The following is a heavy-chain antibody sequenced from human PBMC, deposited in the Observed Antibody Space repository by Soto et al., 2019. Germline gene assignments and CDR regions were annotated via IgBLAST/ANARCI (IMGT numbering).Heavy chain of an antibody. CDR1: GYSCTSYW. J-gene: IGHJ4*02. D-gene: IGHD3-22*01. CDR2: IYPGDSDT. Sequence: GESLKISCKGSGYSCTSYWIGWVRQMPGKGLEWMGIIYPGDSDTRYSPSFQGQVTISADKSISTAYLQWSSLKASDTAMYYCARLTSSKLYDSSGYPLDYWGQGTLVTVSS. CDR3: ARLTSSKLYDSSGYPLDY. V-gene: IGHV5-51*01.